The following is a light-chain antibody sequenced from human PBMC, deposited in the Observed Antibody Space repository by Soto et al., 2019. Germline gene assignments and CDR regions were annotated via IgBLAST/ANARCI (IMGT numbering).Light chain of an antibody. CDR1: RTINTY. CDR3: QQTYSDIS. J-gene: IGKJ4*01. CDR2: GAS. Sequence: DVRMTQSPSSLSASVGDTITITCRASRTINTYLNWFQQKPGEPPRLLIYGASNLHDGVPSRFSGSGSGADFTLTISGLQPEDCASYHCQQTYSDISFGGGTKV. V-gene: IGKV1-39*01.